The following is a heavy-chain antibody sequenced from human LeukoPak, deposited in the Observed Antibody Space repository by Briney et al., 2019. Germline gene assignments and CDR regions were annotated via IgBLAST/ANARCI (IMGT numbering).Heavy chain of an antibody. CDR1: GFTFSTYA. CDR3: AREQSGTRGWYTVDY. V-gene: IGHV3-23*01. Sequence: PGGSLRLSCAASGFTFSTYAITWVRQGPGKGLEWVSAIRPDGDRTYYANSVRGRFTISRDNSKDTVYLQINGLRVEDTAVYYCAREQSGTRGWYTVDYWGQGILVIVSS. D-gene: IGHD6-19*01. CDR2: IRPDGDRT. J-gene: IGHJ4*02.